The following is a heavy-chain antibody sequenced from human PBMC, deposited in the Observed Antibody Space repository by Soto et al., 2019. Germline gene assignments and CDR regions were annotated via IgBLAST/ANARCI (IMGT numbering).Heavy chain of an antibody. CDR2: IYYSGST. J-gene: IGHJ4*02. CDR1: GGSISSSSYY. D-gene: IGHD6-13*01. V-gene: IGHV4-39*01. CDR3: ARHLDEGIAAGYYFDY. Sequence: SETLSLTCTVSGGSISSSSYYWGWIRQPPGKGLEWIGSIYYSGSTYYNPSLKSRVTISVDTSKNQFSLKLSSVTAADTAVYYCARHLDEGIAAGYYFDYWGQGTLVTVSS.